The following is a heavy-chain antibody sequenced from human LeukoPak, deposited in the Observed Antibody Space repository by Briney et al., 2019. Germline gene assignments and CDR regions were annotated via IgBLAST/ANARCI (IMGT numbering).Heavy chain of an antibody. J-gene: IGHJ6*02. Sequence: PGGSLRLSCAASGFTFSSYDMHWVRQATGKGLEWVSAIGTAGDTYYPGSVKGRFTISRENAKNSLYLQMNSLRAGDTAVYYCARRKKLYGSGSYPDYGMDVWGQGTTVTVSS. V-gene: IGHV3-13*01. D-gene: IGHD3-10*01. CDR1: GFTFSSYD. CDR3: ARRKKLYGSGSYPDYGMDV. CDR2: IGTAGDT.